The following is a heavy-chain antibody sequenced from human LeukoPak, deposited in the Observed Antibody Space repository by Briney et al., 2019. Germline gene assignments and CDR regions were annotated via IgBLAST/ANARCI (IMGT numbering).Heavy chain of an antibody. Sequence: PGGSLRLSCEASGFTFLNYAMSWVRQAPGKGLQWVSGISGRDDTTYYTDSPEGSTYCTNSAEGRFTISRDNSKNTVYLQIDSLGVEDTAVYYCAKCMSATGVCLNFDSWGQGILVTVSS. CDR3: AKCMSATGVCLNFDS. J-gene: IGHJ4*02. CDR1: GFTFLNYA. D-gene: IGHD2-21*02. CDR2: ISGRDDTTYYTDSPEGST. V-gene: IGHV3-23*01.